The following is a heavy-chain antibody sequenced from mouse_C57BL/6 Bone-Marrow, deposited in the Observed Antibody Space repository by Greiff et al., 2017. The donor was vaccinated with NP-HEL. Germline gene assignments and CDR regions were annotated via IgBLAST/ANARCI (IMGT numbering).Heavy chain of an antibody. CDR3: ARHTGSSSYYAMDY. CDR1: GFTFSDYY. CDR2: ISNGGGST. D-gene: IGHD1-1*01. J-gene: IGHJ4*01. V-gene: IGHV5-12*01. Sequence: EVQLVESGGGLVQPGGSLKLSCAASGFTFSDYYMYWVRQTPEKRLEWVAYISNGGGSTYYPDTVKGRFTISRDNAKNTLYLQMSRLKSEDTAMYYCARHTGSSSYYAMDYWGQGTSVTVSS.